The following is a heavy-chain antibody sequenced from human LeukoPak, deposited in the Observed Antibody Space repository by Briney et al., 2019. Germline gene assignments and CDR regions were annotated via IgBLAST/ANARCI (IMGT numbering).Heavy chain of an antibody. V-gene: IGHV1-2*02. Sequence: ASVKVSCKASGYTFTGYYMHWVRQAPGQGLEWMGWINPNSGGTNYAQKFQGRVTMTRDTSISTAYMELSRLRSDDTAVYYCARTVPHPSRYYYYYGMDVWGQGPRSPSP. CDR2: INPNSGGT. J-gene: IGHJ6*02. CDR1: GYTFTGYY. CDR3: ARTVPHPSRYYYYYGMDV. D-gene: IGHD1-1*01.